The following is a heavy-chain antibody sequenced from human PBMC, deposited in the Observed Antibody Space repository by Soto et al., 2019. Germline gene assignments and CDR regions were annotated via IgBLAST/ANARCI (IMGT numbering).Heavy chain of an antibody. CDR3: ASSVVVVAASSAY. V-gene: IGHV3-30-3*01. J-gene: IGHJ4*02. CDR1: GFTFSSYA. Sequence: QVQLVESGGGVVQPGRSLRLSCAASGFTFSSYAMHCVRQAPGKGLEWVAVISYDGSNKYYADSVKGRFTISRDNSKNTLYLQMNSLSAEDTAVYYCASSVVVVAASSAYWGQGTLAIVSS. D-gene: IGHD2-15*01. CDR2: ISYDGSNK.